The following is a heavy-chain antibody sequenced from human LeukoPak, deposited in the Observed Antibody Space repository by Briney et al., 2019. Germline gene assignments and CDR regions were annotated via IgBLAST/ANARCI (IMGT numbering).Heavy chain of an antibody. CDR1: GGSFSDYY. D-gene: IGHD4-23*01. Sequence: SETLSLTCAVYGGSFSDYYWGWIRQPPGKGLEWIGEINHSGSTNYNPSLKSRVTISVDTSKNRFSLKLSSVTAADTAVYYCSRGLVTPAPYWGQGTLVTVSS. V-gene: IGHV4-34*01. CDR3: SRGLVTPAPY. CDR2: INHSGST. J-gene: IGHJ4*02.